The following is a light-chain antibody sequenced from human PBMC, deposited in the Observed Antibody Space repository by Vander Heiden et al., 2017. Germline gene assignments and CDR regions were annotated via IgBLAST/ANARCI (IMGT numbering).Light chain of an antibody. V-gene: IGLV2-23*01. J-gene: IGLJ3*02. CDR3: CSYAGNWV. Sequence: QSALTQPASVSGSPGQSITISCTGTRSDVGSYNLVSWYQQHPGKAPKRMIYEGSKRPSGVSKRVSGSKSGNTASLTIAGLQAEDEADYYCCSYAGNWVFGGGTKLTVL. CDR1: RSDVGSYNL. CDR2: EGS.